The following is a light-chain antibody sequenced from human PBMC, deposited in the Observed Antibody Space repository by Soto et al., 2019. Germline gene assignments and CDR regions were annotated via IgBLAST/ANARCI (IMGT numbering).Light chain of an antibody. CDR1: QSLFYSPTNQNY. V-gene: IGKV4-1*01. CDR2: WAS. Sequence: VMTQSPDSLAVSLGETATINCKSSQSLFYSPTNQNYLAWYQQKPGQPPKLLIHWASIRDSGVPDRFSGSGAGTDFTLTISSMQAEDLGVYYCQQYYTSPMFTFGQGTKMEIK. J-gene: IGKJ2*01. CDR3: QQYYTSPMFT.